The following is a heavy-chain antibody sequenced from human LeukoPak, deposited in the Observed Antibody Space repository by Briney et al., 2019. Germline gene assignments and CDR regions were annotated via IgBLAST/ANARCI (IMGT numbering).Heavy chain of an antibody. V-gene: IGHV1-2*02. D-gene: IGHD6-13*01. J-gene: IGHJ4*02. CDR3: ARAPRGSWYYYFDY. CDR1: GYTFTGYY. CDR2: IKSNSGDT. Sequence: ASVKVSCKASGYTFTGYYIHWVRQAPGQGLEWMGWIKSNSGDTNSAQKFQGRVTMTRDTSISTAYMELSSLRSEDMAVYYCARAPRGSWYYYFDYWGQGTLVTVSS.